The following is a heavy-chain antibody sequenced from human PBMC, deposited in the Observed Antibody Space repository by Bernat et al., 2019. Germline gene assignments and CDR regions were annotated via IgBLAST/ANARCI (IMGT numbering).Heavy chain of an antibody. CDR2: IYYSVST. D-gene: IGHD2-21*02. J-gene: IGHJ4*02. Sequence: QLQLQESGPGLVKPSETLSLTCTVSGGSISSSIYYWGWIRQPTGKGLEWIGSIYYSVSTYYNPSLKSRVTIYVDTSKNQFSLKLSSVTAADTAVYYCGRMVGVTADYWGQGTLVTVSS. CDR1: GGSISSSIYY. V-gene: IGHV4-39*01. CDR3: GRMVGVTADY.